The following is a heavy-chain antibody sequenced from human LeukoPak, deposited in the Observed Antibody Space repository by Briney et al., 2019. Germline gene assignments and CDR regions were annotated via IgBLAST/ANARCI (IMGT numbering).Heavy chain of an antibody. CDR3: ARETGGTDEQYFQH. V-gene: IGHV1-3*01. CDR1: GYTFTSYA. Sequence: ASVKVSCKASGYTFTSYAMHWVRQAPGQRLEWMGWINAGNGNTKYSQKFQGRVTITRDTSASTAYMELSSLRSEDTAVYYCARETGGTDEQYFQHWGQGTLVTDSS. J-gene: IGHJ1*01. CDR2: INAGNGNT. D-gene: IGHD2-8*02.